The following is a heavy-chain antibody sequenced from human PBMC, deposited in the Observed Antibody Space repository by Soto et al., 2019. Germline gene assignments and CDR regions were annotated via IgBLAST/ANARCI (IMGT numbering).Heavy chain of an antibody. D-gene: IGHD2-2*01. CDR3: ARVSSSIVVVPDYGMDV. CDR1: GYTFISHG. Sequence: ASVKVSCKASGYTFISHGITWVRQAPGQGLEWMGWISVKNGNTKYAQKVQDRVTMTTDTATSTAYLEVRSLRSDDTAVYYCARVSSSIVVVPDYGMDVWGQGTTVTVSS. V-gene: IGHV1-18*04. J-gene: IGHJ6*02. CDR2: ISVKNGNT.